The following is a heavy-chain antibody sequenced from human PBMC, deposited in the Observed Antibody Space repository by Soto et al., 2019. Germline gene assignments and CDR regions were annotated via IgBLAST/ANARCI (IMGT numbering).Heavy chain of an antibody. J-gene: IGHJ4*02. Sequence: EVQLLESGGGWVQPGGSLRLSCAASGFTFSSYAMSWVRQAPGKGLEWVSASSGTGGTTYYADSVKGRFTIYRDNYRHTLHLQMNSLRAEDTAISYCAKFFGETGGRSGWAWSLHFWGQGTLVTVSS. CDR2: SSGTGGTT. D-gene: IGHD6-25*01. CDR1: GFTFSSYA. CDR3: AKFFGETGGRSGWAWSLHF. V-gene: IGHV3-23*01.